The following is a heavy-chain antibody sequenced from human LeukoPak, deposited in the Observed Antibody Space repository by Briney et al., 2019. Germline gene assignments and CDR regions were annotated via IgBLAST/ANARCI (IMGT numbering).Heavy chain of an antibody. CDR2: IYYSGST. CDR3: AGLDSSAYTINY. CDR1: LGSLSSYY. V-gene: IGHV4-59*01. J-gene: IGHJ4*02. Sequence: SETLSLTCIFSLGSLSSYYWTWIRQPPGEGLERIGYIYYSGSTNHNPSLKSRVTLPVATSKSQFSLNLSSATAAHTAVYYCAGLDSSAYTINYWGEGTLVTVSS. D-gene: IGHD3-22*01.